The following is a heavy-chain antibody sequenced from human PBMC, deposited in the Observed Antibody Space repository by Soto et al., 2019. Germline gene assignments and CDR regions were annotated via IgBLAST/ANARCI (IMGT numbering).Heavy chain of an antibody. D-gene: IGHD1-7*01. CDR2: MSGSSSTT. CDR1: GLTFSNYA. CDR3: AKNPGRELPRVIDF. Sequence: EVRLLESGGGLVKPGGSLRLSCATSGLTFSNYAMSWVRQAPGGGLEWVSSMSGSSSTTYYADSVRGRFTISRDRSKNTLYLKMSSLRAEDTALYYWAKNPGRELPRVIDFLGPGTLVNVSS. V-gene: IGHV3-23*01. J-gene: IGHJ4*02.